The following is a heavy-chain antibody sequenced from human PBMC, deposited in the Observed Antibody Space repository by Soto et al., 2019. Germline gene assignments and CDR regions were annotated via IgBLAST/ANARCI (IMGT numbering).Heavy chain of an antibody. Sequence: GGSLRLSCAASGFTVSSNYMNWVRQAPGKGLEWVSVIYSSGSTYYADSVKGRFTISRDTSKNTLYLQMNSLRAEDTAVYYCASHYYYDRRNDYWGQGTPVTVSS. D-gene: IGHD3-22*01. CDR3: ASHYYYDRRNDY. J-gene: IGHJ4*02. CDR2: IYSSGST. CDR1: GFTVSSNY. V-gene: IGHV3-53*01.